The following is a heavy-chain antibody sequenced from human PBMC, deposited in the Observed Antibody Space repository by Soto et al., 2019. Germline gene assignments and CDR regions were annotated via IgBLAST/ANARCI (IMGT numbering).Heavy chain of an antibody. D-gene: IGHD3-10*01. CDR1: GFSFSSFG. CDR2: TSYHGTDK. CDR3: AKDISYSGSGNYPDGFDI. V-gene: IGHV3-30*18. Sequence: QVQLVESGGGVVQPGRSLRLSCAASGFSFSSFGIHWVRQAPGKGLEWVAITSYHGTDKYYADSVKGRFTISRDNSKSALYLQMNSLRAEDTAVYYCAKDISYSGSGNYPDGFDIWGQGTVVTVSS. J-gene: IGHJ3*02.